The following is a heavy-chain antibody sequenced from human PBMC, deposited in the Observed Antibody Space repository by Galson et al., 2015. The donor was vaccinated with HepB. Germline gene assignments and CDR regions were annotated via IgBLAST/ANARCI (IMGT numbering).Heavy chain of an antibody. D-gene: IGHD2-15*01. J-gene: IGHJ4*02. CDR1: GFTFSSYG. CDR3: AKDQRGYCSGGSCQSPFDY. V-gene: IGHV3-30*02. CDR2: IRYDGSNK. Sequence: SLRLSCAASGFTFSSYGMHWVRQAPGKGLEWVAFIRYDGSNKYYADSVKGRFTISRDNSKNTLYLQMNSLRAEDTAVYYCAKDQRGYCSGGSCQSPFDYWGQGTLVTVSS.